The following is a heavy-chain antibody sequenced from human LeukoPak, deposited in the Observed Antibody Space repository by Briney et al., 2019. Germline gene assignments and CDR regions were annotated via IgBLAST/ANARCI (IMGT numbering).Heavy chain of an antibody. V-gene: IGHV3-21*01. D-gene: IGHD3-22*01. Sequence: GGSLRLSCAASGFTFSSYSMNWVRQAPGKGLEWVSSISSSSSYIYYADSVKGRFTISRDNAKNSLYLQMNSLRAEDTAVYYYARDPEDYYDSSAYYDGFDMWGQGTMVTVSS. CDR1: GFTFSSYS. CDR3: ARDPEDYYDSSAYYDGFDM. CDR2: ISSSSSYI. J-gene: IGHJ3*02.